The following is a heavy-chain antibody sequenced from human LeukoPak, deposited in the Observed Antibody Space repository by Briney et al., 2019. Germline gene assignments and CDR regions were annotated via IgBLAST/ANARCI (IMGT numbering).Heavy chain of an antibody. CDR1: GFTFSSYG. D-gene: IGHD6-13*01. CDR3: ARMPVQLAPDY. J-gene: IGHJ4*02. CDR2: ISYDGSNK. V-gene: IGHV3-30*03. Sequence: PGGSLRLSCAASGFTFSSYGMHWVRQAPGKGLEWVAVISYDGSNKYYADSVKGRFTISRDNSKNTLYLQMNSLRAEDTAVYYCARMPVQLAPDYWGQGTLVTVSS.